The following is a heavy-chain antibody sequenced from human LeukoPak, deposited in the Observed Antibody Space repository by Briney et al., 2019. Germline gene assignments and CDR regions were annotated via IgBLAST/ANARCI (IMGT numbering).Heavy chain of an antibody. CDR3: ARSLGDYYYGMDV. D-gene: IGHD3-16*01. CDR2: IYPGDPDT. V-gene: IGHV5-51*01. Sequence: RGESLKISCKGSGYSFTSYWIGWVRQMPGKGLEWMGIIYPGDPDTRYSPSFQGQVTISADKSISTAYLQWSSLKASDTAMYYCARSLGDYYYGMDVWGKGTTVTVSS. CDR1: GYSFTSYW. J-gene: IGHJ6*04.